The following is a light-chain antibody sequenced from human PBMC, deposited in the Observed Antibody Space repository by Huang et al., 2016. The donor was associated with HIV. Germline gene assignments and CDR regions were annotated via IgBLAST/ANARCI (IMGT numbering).Light chain of an antibody. Sequence: DIQMTQSPSSLSASVGDRVTITCQASQDTSNSLNWYQQKPGKAPKRLIYDAANLETGVPSRVSGSGCGTDFTFTISSLQPEDIATYYCQQYDNLPLTFGGGTKVEIK. J-gene: IGKJ4*01. V-gene: IGKV1-33*01. CDR3: QQYDNLPLT. CDR1: QDTSNS. CDR2: DAA.